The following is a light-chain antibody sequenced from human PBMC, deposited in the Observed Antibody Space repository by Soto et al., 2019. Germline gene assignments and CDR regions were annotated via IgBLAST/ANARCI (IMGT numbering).Light chain of an antibody. CDR1: STDVGGSNY. CDR2: DVS. J-gene: IGLJ1*01. V-gene: IGLV2-11*01. Sequence: QSALTQPRSVSGSPGQSVTVSCTGTSTDVGGSNYVSWYQQHPGKVPKLMVYDVSERPSGVPDRFSGSKSGDTASLTISGLQAEDEADYYCCSYAGSYTDVFGTGTKVTVL. CDR3: CSYAGSYTDV.